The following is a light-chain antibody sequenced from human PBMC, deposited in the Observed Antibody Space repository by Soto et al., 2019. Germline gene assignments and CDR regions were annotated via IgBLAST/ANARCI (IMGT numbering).Light chain of an antibody. J-gene: IGLJ1*01. V-gene: IGLV2-14*01. Sequence: QSALTQPASVSGSPGQSITISCSGTSSDVGGYNYVSWYQQHPGKAPQVMIYDVSNRPSGVSNRFSGSKSGNTASLTISGLKHEDEADYYCYSYTPSSTYVFGTGTKVXVL. CDR3: YSYTPSSTYV. CDR1: SSDVGGYNY. CDR2: DVS.